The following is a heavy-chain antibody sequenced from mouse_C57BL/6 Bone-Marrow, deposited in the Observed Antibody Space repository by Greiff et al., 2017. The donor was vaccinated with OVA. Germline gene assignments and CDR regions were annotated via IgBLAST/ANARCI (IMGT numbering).Heavy chain of an antibody. D-gene: IGHD1-1*01. Sequence: DVKLVESGGGLVKPGGSLKLSCAASGFTFSSYAMSWVRQTPEKRLEWVATISDGGSYTYYPDNVKGRFTISRDNAKNNLYLQMGHLKSEDTAMYYCARDAPYYYGFDYWGQGTTLTVSS. CDR1: GFTFSSYA. J-gene: IGHJ2*01. CDR2: ISDGGSYT. V-gene: IGHV5-4*01. CDR3: ARDAPYYYGFDY.